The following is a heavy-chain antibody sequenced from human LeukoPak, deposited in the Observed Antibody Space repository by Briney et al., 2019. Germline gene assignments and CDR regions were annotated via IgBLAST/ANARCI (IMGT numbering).Heavy chain of an antibody. CDR2: INPNSGGT. CDR1: GYTFTDYY. V-gene: IGHV1-2*02. J-gene: IGHJ4*02. D-gene: IGHD3-16*01. Sequence: GASVKVSCKASGYTFTDYYMHWVRQAPGQGLEWVGWINPNSGGTNYAQNFQGRVTMTRDTSISTAYMELTRLRSDDTAVYYCARSPGTTFGFSDYWGQGTLVTVSS. CDR3: ARSPGTTFGFSDY.